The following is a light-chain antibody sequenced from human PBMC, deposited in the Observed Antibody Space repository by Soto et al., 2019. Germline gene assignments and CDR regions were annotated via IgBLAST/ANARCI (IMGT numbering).Light chain of an antibody. V-gene: IGKV3-20*01. CDR3: QQYGDSPRT. CDR1: QSVSRNY. Sequence: EIVLTQSPGTLSLSPGERATLSCRASQSVSRNYLAWYQQRPGQAPRLLIYDAFNRATGIPDRFSGRGSGTDFTLTISRLEPEDFAVYYCQQYGDSPRTFGQWTKVEIK. CDR2: DAF. J-gene: IGKJ1*01.